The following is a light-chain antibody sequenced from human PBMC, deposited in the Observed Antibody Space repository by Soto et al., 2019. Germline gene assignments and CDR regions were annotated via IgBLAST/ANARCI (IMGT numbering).Light chain of an antibody. CDR1: QSVNSGY. CDR3: QQYDTSRT. V-gene: IGKV3-20*01. Sequence: EIVLTQSPGTLSLSPGERATLSCRASQSVNSGYLVWYQQKPGQAPRLLIYDTSRRATGIPDRFSGSGSGTDFTLTISRLEPEDSAVYYCQQYDTSRTFGQGTKVEIK. J-gene: IGKJ1*01. CDR2: DTS.